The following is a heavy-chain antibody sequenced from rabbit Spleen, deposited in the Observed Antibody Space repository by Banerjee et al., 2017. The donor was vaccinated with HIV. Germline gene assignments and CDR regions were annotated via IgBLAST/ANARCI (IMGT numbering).Heavy chain of an antibody. CDR1: GFSFSGGYD. J-gene: IGHJ6*01. CDR3: ARDAGSSFSTYGMDL. D-gene: IGHD8-1*01. V-gene: IGHV1S40*01. CDR2: IYAGSSGST. Sequence: QSLEESGGDLVKPGASLTLTCKASGFSFSGGYDMCWVRQAPGKGLEWIACIYAGSSGSTYAANWAKGRFTISKTSSTVTLQMTSLTAADTATYFCARDAGSSFSTYGMDLWGQGTLVTVS.